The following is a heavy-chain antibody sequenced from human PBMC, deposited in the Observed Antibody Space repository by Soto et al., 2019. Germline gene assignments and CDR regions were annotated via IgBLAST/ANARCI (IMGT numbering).Heavy chain of an antibody. Sequence: GGSLRLSCAASGFTFSSFWMSWVRRAPGKGLEWVANIKQDGSDKNYVGSVKGRFTISRDNAKNSLYLQMNSLRVEDTAVYYCARDVSGKLGHDSWGQGTLVTVSS. J-gene: IGHJ4*02. D-gene: IGHD3-10*01. CDR3: ARDVSGKLGHDS. CDR2: IKQDGSDK. CDR1: GFTFSSFW. V-gene: IGHV3-7*01.